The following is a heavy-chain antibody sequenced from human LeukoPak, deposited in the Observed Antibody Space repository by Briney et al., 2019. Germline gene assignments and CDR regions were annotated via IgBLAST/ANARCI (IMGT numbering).Heavy chain of an antibody. Sequence: GGSLRLSCSASEFSSSRYAMHWVRHGPGKELEHVSTISSNGASTYYADSAKARFTISRDNSKNTLYLQLSSLSAEDTAVYYCVKGGYYDSSGFPEYFQDWGQGTLVSASS. CDR2: ISSNGAST. CDR1: EFSSSRYA. V-gene: IGHV3-64D*09. CDR3: VKGGYYDSSGFPEYFQD. J-gene: IGHJ1*01. D-gene: IGHD3-22*01.